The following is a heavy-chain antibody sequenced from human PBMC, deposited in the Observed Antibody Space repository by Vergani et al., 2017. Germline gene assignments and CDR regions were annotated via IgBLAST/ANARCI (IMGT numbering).Heavy chain of an antibody. D-gene: IGHD4-17*01. Sequence: QVQLQESGPGLVKPSQTLSLTCTVSGGSIRSGGYYWSWIRQHPGKGLEWIGYIYYSGSTYYNPSLKSLVTISVDTSKNQFSLKLSSVTAADTAVYYCARTTVNTYGMDVWGQGTTVTVSS. CDR2: IYYSGST. J-gene: IGHJ6*02. CDR3: ARTTVNTYGMDV. V-gene: IGHV4-31*01. CDR1: GGSIRSGGYY.